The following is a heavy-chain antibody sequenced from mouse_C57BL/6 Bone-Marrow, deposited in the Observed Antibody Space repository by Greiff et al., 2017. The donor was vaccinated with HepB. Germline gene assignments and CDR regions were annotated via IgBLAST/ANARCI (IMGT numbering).Heavy chain of an antibody. CDR1: GFTFTDYY. CDR3: ESLRLRRGETWFAY. D-gene: IGHD2-4*01. CDR2: IRNKANGCTT. Sequence: EVKLVESGGGLVQPGGSLSLSCAASGFTFTDYYMSWVRQPPGKALEWLGFIRNKANGCTTEYSASVKGRFTISRDNSKSILYLRMNALGAEDSATYYCESLRLRRGETWFAYWGQGTLVTVSA. J-gene: IGHJ3*01. V-gene: IGHV7-3*01.